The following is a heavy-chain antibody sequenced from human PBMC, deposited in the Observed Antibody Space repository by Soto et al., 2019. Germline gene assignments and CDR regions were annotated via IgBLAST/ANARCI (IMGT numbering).Heavy chain of an antibody. J-gene: IGHJ4*02. D-gene: IGHD2-21*02. V-gene: IGHV2-5*01. Sequence: QITLKESGPTLVKPTQTLTLTCTLSGFSHRTSGVAVGWIPQPPGQALEWLGHIYWNDDNYFSTSLKSRLSLSKDTSKYQVVLTVTTVDPLDTGSDYCARLLTAAFFSYDGWGQGNLVTLSS. CDR3: ARLLTAAFFSYDG. CDR2: IYWNDDN. CDR1: GFSHRTSGVA.